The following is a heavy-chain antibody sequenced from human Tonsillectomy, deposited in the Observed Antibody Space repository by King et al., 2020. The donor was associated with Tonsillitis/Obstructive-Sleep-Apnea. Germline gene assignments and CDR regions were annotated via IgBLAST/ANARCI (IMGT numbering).Heavy chain of an antibody. Sequence: VQLQQWGAGLLKPSETLSLTCGVYGGPFNGYYWTWIRQPPGKALEWIGEVNHSGNTNYNPSLKSRLTISVDTSKNQFSLTLSSVTAADTAVYYCARGYLAYYFDSWGQGTQVTVSS. CDR2: VNHSGNT. V-gene: IGHV4-34*01. CDR1: GGPFNGYY. J-gene: IGHJ4*02. CDR3: ARGYLAYYFDS.